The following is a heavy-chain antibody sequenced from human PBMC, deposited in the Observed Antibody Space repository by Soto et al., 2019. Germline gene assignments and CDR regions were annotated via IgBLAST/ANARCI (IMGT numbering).Heavy chain of an antibody. D-gene: IGHD3-22*01. Sequence: QVQLQESGPGLVKPSETLSLTCTVSGGSIRDYDWCWIRQSPGKGLEWIGNIYYTGTTKYNPSLKSRVTISVASSKTKFSLTLDSVTAADTAVYYCARLGGYYQAFDSWGQGTLVTVSS. CDR3: ARLGGYYQAFDS. V-gene: IGHV4-59*08. CDR1: GGSIRDYD. J-gene: IGHJ4*02. CDR2: IYYTGTT.